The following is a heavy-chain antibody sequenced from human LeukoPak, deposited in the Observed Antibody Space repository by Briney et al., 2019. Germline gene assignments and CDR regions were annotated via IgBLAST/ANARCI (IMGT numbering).Heavy chain of an antibody. CDR1: GFTDINNY. J-gene: IGHJ6*03. Sequence: GGSLRLSYTASGFTDINNYMTWVRQAQSKGLEGVSVIYSGGSTYYADSVKGRFTISRDNSKNTLYLQMNSLRAEDTAVYYCARYPPSVPDNYYYMDVWGKGTTVTVSS. CDR2: IYSGGST. D-gene: IGHD2-2*01. V-gene: IGHV3-53*01. CDR3: ARYPPSVPDNYYYMDV.